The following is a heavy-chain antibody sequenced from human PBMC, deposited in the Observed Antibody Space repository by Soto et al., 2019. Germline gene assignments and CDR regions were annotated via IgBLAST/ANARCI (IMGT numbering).Heavy chain of an antibody. CDR3: ARSGYCGGGSCYSAYYYYGLDV. CDR1: GGSISGYY. Sequence: SETLSLTCTVSGGSISGYYWSWIRQPPGKGLEWIGYIYYSGSTTYSPSLKSRVTIELDKSKNQFSLKLTSVTVADTALYYCARSGYCGGGSCYSAYYYYGLDVWGQGTKVTVSS. V-gene: IGHV4-59*01. J-gene: IGHJ6*02. D-gene: IGHD2-15*01. CDR2: IYYSGST.